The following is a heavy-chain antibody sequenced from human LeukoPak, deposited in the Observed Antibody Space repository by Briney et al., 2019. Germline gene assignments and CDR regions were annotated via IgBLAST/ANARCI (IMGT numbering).Heavy chain of an antibody. J-gene: IGHJ4*02. CDR1: GYTFTSYD. CDR2: MNPNSGNT. V-gene: IGHV1-8*01. CDR3: ARIAAAGNRRLDY. D-gene: IGHD6-13*01. Sequence: ASVKVSCKASGYTFTSYDINWVRQATGQGLEWMGWMNPNSGNTGYAQKFQGRITMTRNTSISTAYMELSSLTSEDTAVYYCARIAAAGNRRLDYWGQGTLVTVSS.